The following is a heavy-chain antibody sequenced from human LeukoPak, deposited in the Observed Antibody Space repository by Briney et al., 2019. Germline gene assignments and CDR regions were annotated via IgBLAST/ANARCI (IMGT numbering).Heavy chain of an antibody. CDR3: AKDRVTMIVAYAFDI. Sequence: GRSLRLSCAASGFTFDDYAMHWVRQAPGKGLEWVSGISWNSGSIGYADSVKGRFTISRDNAKNSLYLQMNSLRAEDTALYYCAKDRVTMIVAYAFDIWGQGTMVTVPS. CDR2: ISWNSGSI. D-gene: IGHD3-22*01. V-gene: IGHV3-9*01. J-gene: IGHJ3*02. CDR1: GFTFDDYA.